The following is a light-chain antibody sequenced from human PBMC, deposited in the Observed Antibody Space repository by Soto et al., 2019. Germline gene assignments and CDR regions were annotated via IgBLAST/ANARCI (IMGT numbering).Light chain of an antibody. J-gene: IGKJ4*01. CDR1: QDIANY. V-gene: IGKV1-33*01. Sequence: DLQMTQSPSSLSASVGDRVTITCRASQDIANYLNWYQQKPGKAPNLLIYDAFTLERGVPSRFSRGGSGTEFTFTISSLQPEDIGTYYCQQYESLPTFGGGTKVEIK. CDR3: QQYESLPT. CDR2: DAF.